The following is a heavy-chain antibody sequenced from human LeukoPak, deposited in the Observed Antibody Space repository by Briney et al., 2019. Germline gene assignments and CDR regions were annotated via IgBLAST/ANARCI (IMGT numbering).Heavy chain of an antibody. CDR2: ISSSGSTI. V-gene: IGHV3-11*01. J-gene: IGHJ4*02. Sequence: LSLTCVVYGGSFSGYYWSWIRQAPGKGLEWVSYISSSGSTIYYADSVKGRFTISRDNAKNSLYLQMNSLRAEDTAVYYCARRRDSGSLQHFDYWGQGTLVTVSS. CDR3: ARRRDSGSLQHFDY. D-gene: IGHD1-26*01. CDR1: GGSFSGYY.